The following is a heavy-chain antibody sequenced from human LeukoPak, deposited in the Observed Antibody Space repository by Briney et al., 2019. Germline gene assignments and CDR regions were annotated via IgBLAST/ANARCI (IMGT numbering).Heavy chain of an antibody. V-gene: IGHV4-39*01. J-gene: IGHJ4*02. D-gene: IGHD5-18*01. CDR1: GGSISSSSYY. CDR2: IYYSGST. Sequence: SETLSLTCTVSGGSISSSSYYWGWLRQPPGRGLEGVGSIYYSGSTYYNPSLKSRVTISVDTSKNQFSLKLSSVTAADTAVYYCARHSGYSYGDLDYWGQGTLVTVSS. CDR3: ARHSGYSYGDLDY.